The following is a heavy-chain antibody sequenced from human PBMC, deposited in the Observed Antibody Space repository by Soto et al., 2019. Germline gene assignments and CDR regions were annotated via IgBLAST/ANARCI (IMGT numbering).Heavy chain of an antibody. J-gene: IGHJ6*02. Sequence: ASVKVSCKASGYTFTSYAMHWVRQAPGQRLEWMGWINAGNGNTKYSQKFQGRVTITRDTSASTAYMELSSLRSEDTAVYYCASGYDFWSGYWPHAHLPDNRYYYYGMDVWGQGTTVTVSS. V-gene: IGHV1-3*01. CDR1: GYTFTSYA. CDR2: INAGNGNT. D-gene: IGHD3-3*01. CDR3: ASGYDFWSGYWPHAHLPDNRYYYYGMDV.